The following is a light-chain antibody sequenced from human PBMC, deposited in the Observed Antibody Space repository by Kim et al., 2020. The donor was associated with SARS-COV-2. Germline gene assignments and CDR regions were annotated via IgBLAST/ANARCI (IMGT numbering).Light chain of an antibody. J-gene: IGLJ3*02. Sequence: SVKLTCTLSSGHSSYIIAWHQQQPGKAPRYLMKLEGSGSYNKGSGVPDRFSGSSSGADRYLTISNLQSEDEADYYCETWDSNPWVFGGGTQLTVL. CDR1: SGHSSYI. V-gene: IGLV4-60*03. CDR2: LEGSGSY. CDR3: ETWDSNPWV.